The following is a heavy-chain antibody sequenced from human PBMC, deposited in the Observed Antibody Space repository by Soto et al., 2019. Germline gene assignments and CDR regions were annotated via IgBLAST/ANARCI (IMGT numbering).Heavy chain of an antibody. CDR1: GGSISSGDYY. CDR2: IYYSGST. V-gene: IGHV4-30-4*01. CDR3: AREVSYYFDY. Sequence: SETLSLTCTVSGGSISSGDYYWSWIRQPPGKGLEWIGYIYYSGSTYYNPSLKSRVTISVDTSKNQFSLKLSSVTAADTAVYYCAREVSYYFDYWGQGTLVTVPS. J-gene: IGHJ4*02.